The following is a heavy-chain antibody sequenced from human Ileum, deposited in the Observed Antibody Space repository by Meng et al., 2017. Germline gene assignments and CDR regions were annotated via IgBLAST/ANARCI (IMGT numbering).Heavy chain of an antibody. J-gene: IGHJ5*02. Sequence: VQYGSEVKNPCASVKVSCKASGYSFTGYNMNWVRQAPGQGLGWLGRISPNSGVTNYAQKFQGRVTMTRDISITTDYLELSGLTSDDTAVYYCASSLYGSRGFSQHWLDPWGQGTLVTVSS. CDR1: GYSFTGYN. CDR2: ISPNSGVT. V-gene: IGHV1-2*06. D-gene: IGHD3-10*01. CDR3: ASSLYGSRGFSQHWLDP.